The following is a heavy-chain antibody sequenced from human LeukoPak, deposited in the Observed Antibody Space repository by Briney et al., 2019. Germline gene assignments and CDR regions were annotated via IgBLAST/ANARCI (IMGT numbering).Heavy chain of an antibody. Sequence: GGSLRLSCAASGFTFNDYGMSWVRQAPGKGLEWVSGINWNGGSTGYADSVKGRFTISRDNAKNSLYLQMNSLRAEDTAFYYCARGSIAIYYYDSSGYFDYWGQGTLVTVSS. D-gene: IGHD3-22*01. CDR2: INWNGGST. CDR1: GFTFNDYG. CDR3: ARGSIAIYYYDSSGYFDY. J-gene: IGHJ4*02. V-gene: IGHV3-20*04.